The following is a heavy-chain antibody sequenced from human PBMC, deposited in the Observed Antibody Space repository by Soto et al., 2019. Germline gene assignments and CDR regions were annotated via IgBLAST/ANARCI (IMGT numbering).Heavy chain of an antibody. D-gene: IGHD2-2*01. Sequence: SETLSLTRTVSGGSISSGPYSCGWIRQPPGKGLEWIGTFYYSGSTNYNPSLESRVTISVDTSKNQFSLKVSSVTAADTAVYYCARLGGYCSSTSCYGYYGMDVWGQGTTVTVSS. J-gene: IGHJ6*02. CDR2: FYYSGST. V-gene: IGHV4-39*01. CDR1: GGSISSGPYS. CDR3: ARLGGYCSSTSCYGYYGMDV.